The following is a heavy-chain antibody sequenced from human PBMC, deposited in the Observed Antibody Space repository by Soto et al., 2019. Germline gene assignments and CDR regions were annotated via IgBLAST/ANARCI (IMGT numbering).Heavy chain of an antibody. D-gene: IGHD6-13*01. CDR1: GDSISRTYW. CDR3: ARAEWKDRQLAPFDS. Sequence: SETLSLTCAVSGDSISRTYWWNWGRQPPGKGLEWIGEISQSGDTNYNPSLKSRVTISVDRSKRQFSLKLTSVTAADTAVYFCARAEWKDRQLAPFDSWGQGTLVTVSS. V-gene: IGHV4-4*02. J-gene: IGHJ4*02. CDR2: ISQSGDT.